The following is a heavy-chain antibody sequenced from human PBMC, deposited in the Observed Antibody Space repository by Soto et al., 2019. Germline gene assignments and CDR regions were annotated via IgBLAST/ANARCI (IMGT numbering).Heavy chain of an antibody. J-gene: IGHJ3*02. CDR3: SRGGYSSSWFHDVFDI. V-gene: IGHV1-18*01. CDR1: GYTFTSYG. CDR2: ISAYNGNT. Sequence: ASEKVSCKASGYTFTSYGISWVRQAPGPGLEWMGWISAYNGNTNYAQQLEGRVTMTTDKSTSTAYMELRSLISDDTAVYYGSRGGYSSSWFHDVFDIWGQGTMVTVSS. D-gene: IGHD6-13*01.